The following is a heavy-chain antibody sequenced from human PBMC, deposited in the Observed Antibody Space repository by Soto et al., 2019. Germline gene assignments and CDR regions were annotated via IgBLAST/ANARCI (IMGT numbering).Heavy chain of an antibody. CDR3: ARCRYTTGWSPFGN. CDR1: GDSVSTNSAA. D-gene: IGHD6-19*01. CDR2: TYYRSKWYN. V-gene: IGHV6-1*01. J-gene: IGHJ4*01. Sequence: PSQTLSLTCAISGDSVSTNSAAWNWIRQSPSRGLEWLGRTYYRSKWYNDYAVSLKSRIIINPDTSKNQFSLQLNSVTPEDTAVYFCARCRYTTGWSPFGNWGHGILVTLYS.